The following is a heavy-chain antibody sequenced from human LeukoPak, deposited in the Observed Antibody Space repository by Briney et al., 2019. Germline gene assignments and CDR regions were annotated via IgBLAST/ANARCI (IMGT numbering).Heavy chain of an antibody. CDR3: ARDRGVGVTTFMVYYFAY. J-gene: IGHJ4*02. Sequence: ASVKVSCKASGGTFSSYAISWVRQAPGQGLEWMGRIIPIFGIANYAQKFQGRVTITADKSTSTAYMELSSLRSEDTAVYYCARDRGVGVTTFMVYYFAYWGQGRLVTVSS. V-gene: IGHV1-69*04. CDR1: GGTFSSYA. CDR2: IIPIFGIA. D-gene: IGHD1-26*01.